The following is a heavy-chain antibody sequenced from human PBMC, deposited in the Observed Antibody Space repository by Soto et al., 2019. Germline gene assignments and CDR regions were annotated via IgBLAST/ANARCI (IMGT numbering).Heavy chain of an antibody. CDR3: THTSGHSSTGADN. CDR1: GFSLSTNGVA. Sequence: QITLRESGPALVKPTQTLTLTCTFSGFSLSTNGVAVGWIRQPPGKALEWLALIFWDDDARYSPSLKSRLTLTXDXPKNQVVLIMTNMDPVDTGTYYCTHTSGHSSTGADNWGQGTQVTVSS. D-gene: IGHD6-19*01. J-gene: IGHJ4*02. CDR2: IFWDDDA. V-gene: IGHV2-5*02.